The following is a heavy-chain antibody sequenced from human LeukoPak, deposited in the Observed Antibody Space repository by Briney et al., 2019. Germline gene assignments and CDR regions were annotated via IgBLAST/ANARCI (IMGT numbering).Heavy chain of an antibody. CDR2: IKQDGSEK. J-gene: IGHJ4*02. V-gene: IGHV3-7*01. Sequence: GGSLRLSCAASGFTFSSCWMSWVRQAPGKGLEWVANIKQDGSEKYYVDSVKGRFTISRDNAKNSLYLQMNSLRAEDTAVYYCASGPYSSSWYYFDYWGQGTLVTVSS. D-gene: IGHD6-13*01. CDR3: ASGPYSSSWYYFDY. CDR1: GFTFSSCW.